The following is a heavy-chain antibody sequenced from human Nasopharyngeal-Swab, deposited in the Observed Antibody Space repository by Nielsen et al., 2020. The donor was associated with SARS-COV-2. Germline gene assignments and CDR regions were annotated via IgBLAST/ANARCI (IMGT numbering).Heavy chain of an antibody. CDR3: ARDGYGSGSYSN. D-gene: IGHD3-10*01. Sequence: RQAAGKGLEWIGYIYYSGSTYYNPSLKSRVTISVDTSKNQFSLKLSSVTAADTAVYYCARDGYGSGSYSNWGQGTLVTVSS. J-gene: IGHJ4*02. CDR2: IYYSGST. V-gene: IGHV4-30-4*01.